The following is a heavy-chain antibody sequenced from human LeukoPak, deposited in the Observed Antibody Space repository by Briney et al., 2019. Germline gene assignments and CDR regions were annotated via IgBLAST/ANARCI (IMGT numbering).Heavy chain of an antibody. J-gene: IGHJ6*04. V-gene: IGHV1-3*01. CDR1: GYTFTSYA. Sequence: ASVKVSCKASGYTFTSYAMHWVRQAPGQRLEWMGWINAGNGNTKYSQKFQGRVTITRDTSASTAYMELSSLRSEDTAVYNCARQEAAAGNSYYYYYGMDVWGKGTTVTVSS. CDR3: ARQEAAAGNSYYYYYGMDV. CDR2: INAGNGNT. D-gene: IGHD6-13*01.